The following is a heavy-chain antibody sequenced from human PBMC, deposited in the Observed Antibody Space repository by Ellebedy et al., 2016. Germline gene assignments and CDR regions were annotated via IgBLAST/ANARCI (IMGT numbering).Heavy chain of an antibody. CDR2: INAGNGNT. Sequence: ASVKVSXXASGGTFSSYAISWVRQAPGQRLEWMGWINAGNGNTKYSQKFQGRVTITRDTSASTAYMELSSLISEDTAVFYCARERDRSAAFDIWGQGTMVTVSS. CDR1: GGTFSSYA. D-gene: IGHD3-22*01. J-gene: IGHJ3*02. V-gene: IGHV1-3*01. CDR3: ARERDRSAAFDI.